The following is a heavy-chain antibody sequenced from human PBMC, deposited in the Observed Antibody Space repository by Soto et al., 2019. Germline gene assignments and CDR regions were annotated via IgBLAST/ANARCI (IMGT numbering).Heavy chain of an antibody. CDR3: ARDPGASGSYYYGMDV. J-gene: IGHJ6*02. V-gene: IGHV3-30-3*01. CDR2: ISYDGSNK. Sequence: RLSCAASGFTFSSYAMNWVRQAPGKGLERVAVISYDGSNKYYADSVKGRFTISRDNSKNTLYLQMNSLRAADTAVYYCARDPGASGSYYYGMDVWGQGTTVTVSS. CDR1: GFTFSSYA. D-gene: IGHD1-26*01.